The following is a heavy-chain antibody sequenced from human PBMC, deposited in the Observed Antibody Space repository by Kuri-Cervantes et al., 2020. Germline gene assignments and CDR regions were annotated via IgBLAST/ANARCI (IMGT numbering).Heavy chain of an antibody. D-gene: IGHD1-26*01. CDR3: AKDRTGWELLGGSDAFDI. CDR2: ISGSGGST. V-gene: IGHV3-23*01. Sequence: GGSLRLSCAASGFTFSSYGMHWVRQAPGKGLEWVSAISGSGGSTYYADSVKGRFTISRDNSKNTLYLQMNSLRAEDTAVYYCAKDRTGWELLGGSDAFDIWGQGTMVTVSS. CDR1: GFTFSSYG. J-gene: IGHJ3*02.